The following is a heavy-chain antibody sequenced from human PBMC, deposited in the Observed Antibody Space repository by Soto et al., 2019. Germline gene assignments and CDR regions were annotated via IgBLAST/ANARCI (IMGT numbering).Heavy chain of an antibody. CDR1: GYSISSGYY. CDR3: AREYSSSGDFGFDP. Sequence: TLSLTCAVSGYSISSGYYWGWIRQPPGKGLEWIGSIYHSGSTYYNPSLKSRVTISVDTPKNQFSLKLSSVTAADTAVYYCAREYSSSGDFGFDPWGQGTLVTVSS. CDR2: IYHSGST. V-gene: IGHV4-38-2*01. D-gene: IGHD6-6*01. J-gene: IGHJ5*02.